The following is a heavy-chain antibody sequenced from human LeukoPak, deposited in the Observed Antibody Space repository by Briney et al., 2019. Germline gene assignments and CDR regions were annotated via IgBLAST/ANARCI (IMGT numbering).Heavy chain of an antibody. CDR1: GGTFSSYA. V-gene: IGHV1-69*04. Sequence: SVKVSRKASGGTFSSYAISWVRQAPGQGLEWMGRIIPILGIANYAQKFQGRVTITADKSTSTAYMELSSLRSEDTAVYYCARLEQQLDFAIDYWGQGTLVTVSS. CDR2: IIPILGIA. J-gene: IGHJ4*02. CDR3: ARLEQQLDFAIDY. D-gene: IGHD6-13*01.